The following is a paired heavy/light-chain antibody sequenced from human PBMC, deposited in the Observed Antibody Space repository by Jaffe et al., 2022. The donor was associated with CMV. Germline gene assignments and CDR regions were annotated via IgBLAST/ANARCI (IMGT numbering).Light chain of an antibody. CDR1: QSLLHSNGYNY. J-gene: IGKJ3*01. CDR2: LGS. CDR3: MHSLHSPLT. Sequence: DIVMTQSPLSLPVTPGEPAAISCGSSQSLLHSNGYNYLDWYLQKPGKSPQLLIYLGSSRASGVPDRFSGSGSGTNFTLKISRVEAEDVGVYYCMHSLHSPLTFGPGTKVEIK. V-gene: IGKV2-28*01.
Heavy chain of an antibody. CDR3: TRTAMTTWSTFFYNYYYYYMDA. CDR2: IRSKAYDGTA. J-gene: IGHJ6*03. D-gene: IGHD5-18*01. Sequence: EVHLVESGGVLVQPGRSLRLSCIASGFTFGDYAMTWVRQAPGKGLEWVGFIRSKAYDGTADYATSLKGRFTISRDDSKSIAYLQMNSLTTEDTAVYYCTRTAMTTWSTFFYNYYYYYMDAWGKGTTVTVSS. CDR1: GFTFGDYA. V-gene: IGHV3-49*04.